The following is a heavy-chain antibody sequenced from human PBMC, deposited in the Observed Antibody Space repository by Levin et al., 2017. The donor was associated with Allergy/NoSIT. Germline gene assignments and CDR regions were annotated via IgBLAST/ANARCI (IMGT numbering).Heavy chain of an antibody. CDR2: ISTGGGTT. Sequence: GESLKISCAASGFTFSTYAMSWVRQAPGRGLEWVSSISTGGGTTYYADSVKGRFTFSRDNSKNTLYLEMNSLKVEDTAVYYCAKPYRSGYSYGAGFADWGQGTRVTVSS. J-gene: IGHJ4*02. CDR1: GFTFSTYA. CDR3: AKPYRSGYSYGAGFAD. V-gene: IGHV3-23*01. D-gene: IGHD5-18*01.